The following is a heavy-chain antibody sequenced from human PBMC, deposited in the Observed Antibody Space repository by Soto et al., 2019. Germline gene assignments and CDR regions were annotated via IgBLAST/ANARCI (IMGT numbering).Heavy chain of an antibody. J-gene: IGHJ5*01. CDR3: ARDKWGNGWYDC. V-gene: IGHV4-59*01. CDR1: GGSISSYY. Sequence: PSETLSLTCTVSGGSISSYYWSWIRQPPGKGLEWLGYIYYSGSTNYNPSLKSRVTISVDTSKNQFSLKLSYVTAADTAVYYCARDKWGNGWYDCWGQGTLVTVSS. CDR2: IYYSGST. D-gene: IGHD7-27*01.